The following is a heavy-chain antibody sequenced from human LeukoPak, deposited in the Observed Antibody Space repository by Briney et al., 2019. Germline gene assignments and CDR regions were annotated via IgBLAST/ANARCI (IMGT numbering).Heavy chain of an antibody. CDR2: IISSSSYI. CDR3: AKERNDPLYYFDY. CDR1: GFTFSSYS. J-gene: IGHJ4*02. Sequence: NPGGSLRLSCAASGFTFSSYSMTWVRQAPGKGLEWVSSIISSSSYIYYADSVKGRLTISRDNSKNTLYLQMNSLRAEDTAVYYCAKERNDPLYYFDYWGQGTLVTVSS. V-gene: IGHV3-21*04.